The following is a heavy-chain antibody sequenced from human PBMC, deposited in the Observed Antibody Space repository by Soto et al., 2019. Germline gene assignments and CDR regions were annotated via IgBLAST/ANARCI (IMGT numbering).Heavy chain of an antibody. CDR1: GFTFSSYG. D-gene: IGHD6-13*01. V-gene: IGHV3-30-3*01. J-gene: IGHJ4*02. Sequence: WGYLGVACASSGFTFSSYGMHWVRQAPGKGLEWVAVISYDGSNKYYADSVKGRFTISRDNSKNTLYLQMNSLRAEDTAVYYCARERPYSSSWYGPFAYWGQGTLVTVSS. CDR2: ISYDGSNK. CDR3: ARERPYSSSWYGPFAY.